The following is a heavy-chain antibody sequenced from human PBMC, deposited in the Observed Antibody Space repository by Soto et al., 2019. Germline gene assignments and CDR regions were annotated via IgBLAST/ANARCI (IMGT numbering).Heavy chain of an antibody. CDR2: IKQDGSEK. J-gene: IGHJ6*02. Sequence: GGSLRLSCAASGFTFRSYWMSWVRQAPGKGLEWVANIKQDGSEKYYVDSVKGRFTISRDNAKNSLYLQMNSLRAEDTAVYYCARDLADYGMDVWGQGTTVTVSS. CDR3: ARDLADYGMDV. V-gene: IGHV3-7*03. CDR1: GFTFRSYW.